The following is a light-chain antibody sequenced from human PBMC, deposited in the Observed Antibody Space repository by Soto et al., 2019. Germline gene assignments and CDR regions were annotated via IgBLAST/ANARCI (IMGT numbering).Light chain of an antibody. CDR2: AVS. CDR1: SSDIGSYDH. V-gene: IGLV2-14*03. Sequence: QSLLTQPAPVSGSPGQSITISCSGTSSDIGSYDHVAWYQQFPGKSPKLIIYAVSDRPSGVSDRFSGSKSGISASLTISGLQTEDEADYYCISYTDRQSYLFGTGTKVTVL. CDR3: ISYTDRQSYL. J-gene: IGLJ1*01.